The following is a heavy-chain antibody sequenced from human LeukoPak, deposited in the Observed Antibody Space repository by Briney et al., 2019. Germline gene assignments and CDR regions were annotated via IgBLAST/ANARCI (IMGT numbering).Heavy chain of an antibody. CDR3: AREYCSGGSCYSGWEYYFDY. J-gene: IGHJ4*02. D-gene: IGHD2-15*01. V-gene: IGHV4-38-2*02. CDR2: IYHSGST. Sequence: PSETLSLTCTVSGYSISSGYYWGWIRQPPGKGLEWIGSIYHSGSTYYNPSLKSRVTISVDTSKNQFSLKLSSVTAADTAVYYCAREYCSGGSCYSGWEYYFDYWGQGTLVTVPS. CDR1: GYSISSGYY.